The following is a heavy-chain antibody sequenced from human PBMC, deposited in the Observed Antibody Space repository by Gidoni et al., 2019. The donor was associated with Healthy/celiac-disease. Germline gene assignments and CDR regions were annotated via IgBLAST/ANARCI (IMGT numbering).Heavy chain of an antibody. J-gene: IGHJ4*02. D-gene: IGHD2-8*01. CDR3: ARERGYCTNGVCPFDY. CDR1: GGTFSSYA. V-gene: IGHV1-69*09. Sequence: QVQLVQSGAEVKKPGSSVKVSCKASGGTFSSYAISRVQQAPGQGLEWMGRIIPILGIANYAQKFQGRVTITADKSTSTAYMELSSLRSEDTAVYYCARERGYCTNGVCPFDYWGQGTLVTVSS. CDR2: IIPILGIA.